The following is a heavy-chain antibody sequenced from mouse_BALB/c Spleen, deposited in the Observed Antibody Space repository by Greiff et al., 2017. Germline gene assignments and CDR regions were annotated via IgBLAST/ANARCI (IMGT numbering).Heavy chain of an antibody. D-gene: IGHD2-13*01. CDR3: ARGDYSFYYAMDY. CDR1: GYSITSDYA. J-gene: IGHJ4*01. Sequence: VQLQQSGPGLVKPSQSLSLTCTVTGYSITSDYAWNWIRQFPGNKLEWMGYISYSGSTSYNPSLKSRISITRDTSKNQFFLQLNSVTTEDTATYYCARGDYSFYYAMDYWGQGTSVTVSS. V-gene: IGHV3-2*02. CDR2: ISYSGST.